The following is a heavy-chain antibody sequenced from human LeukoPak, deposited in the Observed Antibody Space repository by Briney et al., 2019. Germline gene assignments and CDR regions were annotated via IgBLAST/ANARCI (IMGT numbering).Heavy chain of an antibody. CDR3: AKGSLEMATVDFEF. J-gene: IGHJ4*02. Sequence: GRSLRLSCAASGFDFGNYAMHWVRQAPGKGLQWVSGINWSSKMVAYAASVKGRFTISRDNAKNSLYLQMNSLTSEDTAFYFCAKGSLEMATVDFEFWGQRTLVTVSS. V-gene: IGHV3-9*01. CDR2: INWSSKMV. CDR1: GFDFGNYA. D-gene: IGHD5-24*01.